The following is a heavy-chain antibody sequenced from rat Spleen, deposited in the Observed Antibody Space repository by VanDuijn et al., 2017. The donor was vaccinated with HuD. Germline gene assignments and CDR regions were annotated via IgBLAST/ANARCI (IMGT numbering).Heavy chain of an antibody. Sequence: EVQLVESGGGFVQPGRSLKLSCAASGFTFSNYGMAWVRQAPTKGLEWVATIGYDVSTTYYRDSVKGRFTVSRDNAKSTLYLQMDSLRSEDTATYYCTKMPPMGDYFDCWGQGVKVTVSS. CDR1: GFTFSNYG. J-gene: IGHJ2*01. V-gene: IGHV5-29*01. CDR2: IGYDVSTT. D-gene: IGHD1-7*01. CDR3: TKMPPMGDYFDC.